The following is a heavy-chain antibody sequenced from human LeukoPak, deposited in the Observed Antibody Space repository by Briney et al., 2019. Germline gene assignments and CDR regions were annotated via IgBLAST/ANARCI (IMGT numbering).Heavy chain of an antibody. V-gene: IGHV5-51*07. CDR2: IYPGDSDT. CDR1: GYSFTSYW. J-gene: IGHJ3*02. Sequence: GESLKISCKGSGYSFTSYWIGWVHQMPGEGLEWMGIIYPGDSDTRYSPSFQGQVTISADKSISTAYLQWSSLKASDTAMYYCASRPTFGSDAFDIWGQGTMVTVSS. CDR3: ASRPTFGSDAFDI. D-gene: IGHD3-10*01.